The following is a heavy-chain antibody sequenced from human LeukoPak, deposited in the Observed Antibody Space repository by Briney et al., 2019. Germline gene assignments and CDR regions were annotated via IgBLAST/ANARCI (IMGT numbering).Heavy chain of an antibody. V-gene: IGHV3-30*04. D-gene: IGHD3-22*01. Sequence: GGSLRLSCAASGFTFSSYAMHWVRQAPGKGLEWVAVISYDGSNKYYADSVKGRFTISRDNSKNTLYLQMNSLRAEDTAVYYCAKGGTYYYDSSGYYYDYWGQGTLVTVSS. CDR2: ISYDGSNK. CDR1: GFTFSSYA. CDR3: AKGGTYYYDSSGYYYDY. J-gene: IGHJ4*02.